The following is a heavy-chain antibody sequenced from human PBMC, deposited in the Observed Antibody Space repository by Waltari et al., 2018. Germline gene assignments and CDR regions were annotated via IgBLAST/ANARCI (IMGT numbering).Heavy chain of an antibody. D-gene: IGHD6-13*01. CDR2: IYYSGST. V-gene: IGHV4-59*01. CDR1: GGSISSYY. Sequence: QLQESGPGLVKPSETLSLTCTVSGGSISSYYWSWIRQPPGKGLEWIGYIYYSGSTNYNPSLKSRVTISVDTSKNQFSLKLSSVTAADTAVYYCARGAGGYSNFDYWGQGTLVTVSS. CDR3: ARGAGGYSNFDY. J-gene: IGHJ4*02.